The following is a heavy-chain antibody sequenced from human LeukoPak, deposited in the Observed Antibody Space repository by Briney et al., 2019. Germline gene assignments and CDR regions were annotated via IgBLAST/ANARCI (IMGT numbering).Heavy chain of an antibody. J-gene: IGHJ5*02. Sequence: PGGSLRLSCAASGFTFSSYWMSWVRQAPGKGLEWVANIKQDGSEKYYVDSVKGRFTISRDNAKNSLYLQMNSLRAEDTAVYYCARESCSSTSCYAGWFDPWGQGTLVTVSS. CDR1: GFTFSSYW. D-gene: IGHD2-2*01. CDR2: IKQDGSEK. CDR3: ARESCSSTSCYAGWFDP. V-gene: IGHV3-7*01.